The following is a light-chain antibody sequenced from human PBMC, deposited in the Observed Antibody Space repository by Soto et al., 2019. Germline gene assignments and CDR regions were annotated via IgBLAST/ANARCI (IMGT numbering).Light chain of an antibody. J-gene: IGKJ1*01. CDR1: QSVSSW. V-gene: IGKV1-5*03. CDR3: QHYNSYSEA. CDR2: KAS. Sequence: DIQMTQSPATLSASVGDRVTITCRASQSVSSWLAWYQQKSGKAPKLLIYKASTLKSGVPSRFSDSGSGTEFTLTISSLQPDDFATYYCQHYNSYSEAFGQGTKVDIK.